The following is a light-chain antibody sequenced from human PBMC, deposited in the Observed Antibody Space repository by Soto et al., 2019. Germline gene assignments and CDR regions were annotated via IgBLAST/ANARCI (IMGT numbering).Light chain of an antibody. V-gene: IGKV3-11*01. CDR2: DAS. CDR3: QQRSNWPLT. J-gene: IGKJ4*01. Sequence: EIVLTQSPATLSLSPGERATLSCSSSQSVSSYLAWYQQKPGQAPRLLIYDASNRATGIPARFSGSGSGPDFTLTLRSLEPEDFAVYYCQQRSNWPLTFGGGTKVDI. CDR1: QSVSSY.